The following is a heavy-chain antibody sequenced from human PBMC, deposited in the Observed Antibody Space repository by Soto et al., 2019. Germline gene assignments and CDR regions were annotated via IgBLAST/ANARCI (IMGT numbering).Heavy chain of an antibody. CDR2: ISGSGGST. CDR3: AKDLPRLRWYVRAGDY. V-gene: IGHV3-23*01. CDR1: GFTFSSYA. J-gene: IGHJ4*02. D-gene: IGHD4-17*01. Sequence: EVQLLESGGGLVQPGGSLRLSCAASGFTFSSYAMSWVRQAPGKGLEWVSAISGSGGSTYYADSVKGRFTISRDHSKNTLYLQMDSLRAEDTAVYYCAKDLPRLRWYVRAGDYWGQGTLVTVSS.